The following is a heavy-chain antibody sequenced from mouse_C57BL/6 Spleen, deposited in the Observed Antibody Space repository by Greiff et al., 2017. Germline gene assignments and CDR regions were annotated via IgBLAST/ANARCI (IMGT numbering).Heavy chain of an antibody. V-gene: IGHV1-69*01. Sequence: QVQLQQSGAELVMPGASVKMSCKASGYNFTSYWMHWVKQRTGQGLEWIGEIDPADSYTNYNQKFKGKATLTVDQSSSTAYMQLSSLTSEDSSVYYCASRGYVNYVGAMYYWGQGTSVTVSS. J-gene: IGHJ4*01. CDR2: IDPADSYT. CDR1: GYNFTSYW. CDR3: ASRGYVNYVGAMYY. D-gene: IGHD2-1*01.